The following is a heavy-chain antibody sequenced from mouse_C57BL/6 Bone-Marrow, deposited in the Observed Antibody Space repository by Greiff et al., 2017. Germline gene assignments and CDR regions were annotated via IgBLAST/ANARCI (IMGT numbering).Heavy chain of an antibody. Sequence: VQLQQSGPELVKPGASVKISCKASGYTFTDYYMNWVKQSPGKSLEWIGDINPNNGGTSYNQKFKGKATLTVNKSSSTAYMELRSLTTEDSAVYYCSPTVVTTRGFAYWGQGTLVTVSA. V-gene: IGHV1-26*01. J-gene: IGHJ3*01. CDR3: SPTVVTTRGFAY. CDR2: INPNNGGT. D-gene: IGHD2-9*01. CDR1: GYTFTDYY.